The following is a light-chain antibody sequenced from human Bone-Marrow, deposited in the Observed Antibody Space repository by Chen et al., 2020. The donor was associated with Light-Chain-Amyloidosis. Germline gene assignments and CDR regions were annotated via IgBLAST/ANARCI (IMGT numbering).Light chain of an antibody. J-gene: IGKJ4*01. CDR3: QQYGTSPLT. V-gene: IGKV3-20*01. CDR1: QTISSNY. CDR2: GSS. Sequence: EIVLTQSPGTLSLSPGEGANLSCRVSQTISSNYLTWYQQKFGQAPRLLIYGSSSRATGIPDRFTGSGSGTDFTLTINRLEHEDFAMYYCQQYGTSPLTFGGGTKVEIK.